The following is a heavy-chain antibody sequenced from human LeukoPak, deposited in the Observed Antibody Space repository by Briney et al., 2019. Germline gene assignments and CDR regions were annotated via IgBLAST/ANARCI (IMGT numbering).Heavy chain of an antibody. CDR1: GFTFNSYA. J-gene: IGHJ3*02. CDR3: AKDLGQWQDHAFDI. Sequence: GGSLRLSCAASGFTFNSYAMSWVRQAPGKGLEWVSGINTSGGTTYYADSVKGRFTISRDNSKNTLYLQMNSLRAEDTAVYYCAKDLGQWQDHAFDIWGQGTMVTVSS. D-gene: IGHD6-19*01. CDR2: INTSGGTT. V-gene: IGHV3-23*01.